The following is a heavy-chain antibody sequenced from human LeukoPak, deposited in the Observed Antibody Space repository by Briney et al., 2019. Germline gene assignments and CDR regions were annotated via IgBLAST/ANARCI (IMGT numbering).Heavy chain of an antibody. J-gene: IGHJ4*02. Sequence: PGGSLRLSCAASGFTVSSNYMSWVRQAPGKGLEWVSVIYSGGSTYYADSVKGRFTTSRDNSKNTLYLQMNSLRAEDTAVYYCARDLAPPGWQQLPRQTGFDYWGQGTLVTVSS. CDR2: IYSGGST. V-gene: IGHV3-66*01. CDR1: GFTVSSNY. CDR3: ARDLAPPGWQQLPRQTGFDY. D-gene: IGHD6-13*01.